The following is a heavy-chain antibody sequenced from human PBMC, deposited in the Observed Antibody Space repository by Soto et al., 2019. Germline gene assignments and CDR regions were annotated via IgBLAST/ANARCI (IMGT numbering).Heavy chain of an antibody. CDR1: GGSISSYY. J-gene: IGHJ5*02. D-gene: IGHD3-22*01. CDR2: IYYSGST. CDR3: AREVSKDDSSGYYYTWGYNWFDP. Sequence: SETLSLTCTVSGGSISSYYWSWIRQPPGKGLEWIGYIYYSGSTNYNPSLKSRVTISVDTSKNQFSLKLSSVTAADTAVYYCAREVSKDDSSGYYYTWGYNWFDPWGQGTLVTVS. V-gene: IGHV4-59*01.